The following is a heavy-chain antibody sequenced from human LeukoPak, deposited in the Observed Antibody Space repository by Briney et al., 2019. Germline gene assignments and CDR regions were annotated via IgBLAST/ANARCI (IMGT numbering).Heavy chain of an antibody. CDR3: ARTQSQSGSYRYYFGY. CDR1: GGSVGSAGYY. CDR2: IYYIRNT. Sequence: PSETLSLTCTVSGGSVGSAGYYWSWIRQPPGGGLEWIGYIYYIRNTNYNPSLKGRVTMSLDPSKNQFSLKLNSVTAADTAVYYCARTQSQSGSYRYYFGYRGQGTLVTVSS. J-gene: IGHJ4*02. V-gene: IGHV4-61*08. D-gene: IGHD1-26*01.